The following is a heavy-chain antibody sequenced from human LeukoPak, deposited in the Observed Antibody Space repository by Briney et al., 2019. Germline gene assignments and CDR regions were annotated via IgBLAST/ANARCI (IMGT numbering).Heavy chain of an antibody. CDR3: AKQSGRIVVVITPGI. Sequence: GGSLRLSCAASGFTFSSYSMNWVRQAPGKGLEWVSAISGSGGSTYYADSVKGRFTISRDNSKNTLYLQMNSLRAEDTAVYYCAKQSGRIVVVITPGIWGQGTMVTVSS. J-gene: IGHJ3*02. CDR2: ISGSGGST. V-gene: IGHV3-23*01. CDR1: GFTFSSYS. D-gene: IGHD3-22*01.